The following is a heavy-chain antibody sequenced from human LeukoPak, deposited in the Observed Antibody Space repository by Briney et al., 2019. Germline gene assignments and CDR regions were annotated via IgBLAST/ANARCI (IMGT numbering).Heavy chain of an antibody. CDR3: ARTRLDYYGSGSYYNLIDNYYYMDV. Sequence: PGGSLRLSCAASGFTFSSYEMNWVRQAPGKGLEWVSYISSSGSTIYYADSVKGRFTISRDNAKNSLYLQMNSLRAEDTALYHCARTRLDYYGSGSYYNLIDNYYYMDVWGKGTTVTISS. CDR2: ISSSGSTI. J-gene: IGHJ6*03. D-gene: IGHD3-10*01. V-gene: IGHV3-48*03. CDR1: GFTFSSYE.